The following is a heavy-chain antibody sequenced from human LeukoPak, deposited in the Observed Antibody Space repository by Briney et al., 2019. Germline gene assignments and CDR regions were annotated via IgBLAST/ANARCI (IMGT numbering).Heavy chain of an antibody. Sequence: PSETLSLTCTVSGASISTEPYFWSWIRQHPVKGLEWLGYIYYTGNTAFNPSLQSRLTISRDTSENQFSLSLTSVTAADTAVYYCAGGPAYLDSVPNSWGQGTLVTVSS. V-gene: IGHV4-31*03. CDR3: AGGPAYLDSVPNS. CDR1: GASISTEPYF. J-gene: IGHJ5*02. CDR2: IYYTGNT. D-gene: IGHD3-22*01.